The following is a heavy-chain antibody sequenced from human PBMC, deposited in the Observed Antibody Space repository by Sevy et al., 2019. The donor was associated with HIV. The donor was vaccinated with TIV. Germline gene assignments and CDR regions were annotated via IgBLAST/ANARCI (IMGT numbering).Heavy chain of an antibody. D-gene: IGHD2-8*01. V-gene: IGHV3-30*02. J-gene: IGHJ6*02. CDR3: ARGRKTTEEWLEELDYYYGLDV. CDR2: VRNDGSNK. Sequence: GGSLRLSCAASGFSLTTSDMHWVRQAPGKGLEWVAYVRNDGSNKYYADSVRDRFTISRGSPKNTLYLQMNSLRDEDTAIYYCARGRKTTEEWLEELDYYYGLDVWGQGTTVTVSS. CDR1: GFSLTTSD.